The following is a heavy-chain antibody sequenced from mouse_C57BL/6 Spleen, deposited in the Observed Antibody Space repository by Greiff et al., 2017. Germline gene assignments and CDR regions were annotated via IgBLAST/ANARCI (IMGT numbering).Heavy chain of an antibody. V-gene: IGHV5-4*01. CDR1: GFTFSSYA. Sequence: EVQGVESGGGLVKPGGSLKLSCAASGFTFSSYAMSWVRQTPEKRLEWVATISDGGSYTYYPDNVKGRFTISRDNAKNNLYLQMSHLKSEDTAMYYCARGGDYYGSRAFFDYWGQGTTLTVSS. CDR2: ISDGGSYT. J-gene: IGHJ2*01. D-gene: IGHD1-1*01. CDR3: ARGGDYYGSRAFFDY.